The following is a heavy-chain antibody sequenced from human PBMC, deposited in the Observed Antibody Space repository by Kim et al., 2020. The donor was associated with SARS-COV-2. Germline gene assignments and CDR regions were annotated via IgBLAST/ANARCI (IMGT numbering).Heavy chain of an antibody. CDR1: GYTFTGYY. D-gene: IGHD3-16*01. CDR2: INPNSGGT. CDR3: AREELWAYLAATAHYNYYGMDI. V-gene: IGHV1-2*06. J-gene: IGHJ6*02. Sequence: ASVKVSCKASGYTFTGYYMHWVRQAPGQGLEWMRRINPNSGGTNYAQKFQGRVTMTRDTSIRTAYMELSRLRSGDTAVYYCAREELWAYLAATAHYNYYGMDIWGQGTKVTVSS.